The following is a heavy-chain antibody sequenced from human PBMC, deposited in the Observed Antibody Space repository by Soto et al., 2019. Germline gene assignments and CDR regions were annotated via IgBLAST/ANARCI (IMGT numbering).Heavy chain of an antibody. CDR2: IIPIFGTA. CDR3: ASTYGSGSYPDY. J-gene: IGHJ4*02. CDR1: GGTFSSYA. V-gene: IGHV1-69*06. D-gene: IGHD3-10*01. Sequence: GASVKVSCKASGGTFSSYAISWVRQAPGQGLEWMGGIIPIFGTANYAQKFQGRVTITADKSTSTAYMELSSLRSEDTAVYYCASTYGSGSYPDYWGQGTLVTVSS.